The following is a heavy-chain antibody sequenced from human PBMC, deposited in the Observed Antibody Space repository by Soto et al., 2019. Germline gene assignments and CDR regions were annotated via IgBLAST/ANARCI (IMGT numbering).Heavy chain of an antibody. J-gene: IGHJ4*02. CDR2: ISSSSSYI. CDR3: VGARATDSRPDY. V-gene: IGHV3-21*01. Sequence: GGSLRLSCAASGFTFSLYSMIWVRQAPGKGLEWVSSISSSSSYIYYADSMKGRFTLSRDNAQNSLYLQMNSLRVDDTAVYYCVGARATDSRPDYWGQGTLVTVSS. D-gene: IGHD3-22*01. CDR1: GFTFSLYS.